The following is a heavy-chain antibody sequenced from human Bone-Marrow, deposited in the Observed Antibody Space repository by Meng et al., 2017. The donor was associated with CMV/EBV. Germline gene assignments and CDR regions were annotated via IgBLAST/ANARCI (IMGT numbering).Heavy chain of an antibody. Sequence: ASVKVSCKASGYTFTGYYMHWVRQAPGQGLEWMGWINPNSGGTNYAQKFQGRVTMTRDTSISTAYMELSRLRSDDTAVYYCARAVRDDYYDSSGYPSGFDYWGQGTLVTVS. D-gene: IGHD3-22*01. CDR2: INPNSGGT. CDR1: GYTFTGYY. V-gene: IGHV1-2*02. J-gene: IGHJ4*02. CDR3: ARAVRDDYYDSSGYPSGFDY.